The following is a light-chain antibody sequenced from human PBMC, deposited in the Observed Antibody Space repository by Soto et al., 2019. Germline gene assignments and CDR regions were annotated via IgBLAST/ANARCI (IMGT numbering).Light chain of an antibody. J-gene: IGKJ1*01. CDR1: QAIRTS. CDR3: LQDATYPWT. CDR2: DAS. Sequence: ANQMTQSPSSLSASVGDKVTITCRASQAIRTSLVWYQQKSGKAPSLLIADASSRHSGVPSRFSGSGFGTDFNLTINGLQPEDFATYYCLQDATYPWTFGQGTRV. V-gene: IGKV1-6*01.